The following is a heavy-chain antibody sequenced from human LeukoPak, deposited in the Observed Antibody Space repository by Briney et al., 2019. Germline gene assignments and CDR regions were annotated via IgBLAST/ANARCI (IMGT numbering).Heavy chain of an antibody. CDR3: ARDPLDISRWTNAFDI. CDR1: GFTFSSFG. D-gene: IGHD2-2*03. V-gene: IGHV3-30*02. CDR2: IRYDGNNK. J-gene: IGHJ3*02. Sequence: SGGSLRLSCAASGFTFSSFGMHWVRQAPGKGLEWVAFIRYDGNNKYYADSVKGRFTISRDNSKNTLYLEMNGLRSDDTAVYYCARDPLDISRWTNAFDIWGQGTMVTVSS.